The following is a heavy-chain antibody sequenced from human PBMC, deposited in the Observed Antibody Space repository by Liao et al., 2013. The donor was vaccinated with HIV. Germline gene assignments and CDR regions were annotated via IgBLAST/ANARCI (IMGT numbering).Heavy chain of an antibody. CDR2: IYYSGST. D-gene: IGHD6-13*01. J-gene: IGHJ4*02. CDR3: ARGVHYSSSWFGFWNY. V-gene: IGHV4-30-4*08. Sequence: QVQLQESGPGLVKPSQTLSLTCTVSGGSISSGDYYWSWIRQPPGKGLEWIGYIYYSGSTYYNPSLKSRVTISVDTSKNQFSLKLSSVTAADTAVYYCARGVHYSSSWFGFWNYWGQGTLVTVSS. CDR1: GGSISSGDYY.